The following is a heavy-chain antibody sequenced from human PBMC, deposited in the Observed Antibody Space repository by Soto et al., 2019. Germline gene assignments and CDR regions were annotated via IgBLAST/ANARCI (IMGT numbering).Heavy chain of an antibody. D-gene: IGHD3-3*01. J-gene: IGHJ6*02. CDR2: ISGSGGST. CDR1: GFTFSSYA. Sequence: EVQLLESGGGLVQPGGSLRLSCAASGFTFSSYAMSWVRRAPGKGLEWVSGISGSGGSTYYADSVKGRFTISRDNSKNTLYLQMNSLRAEDTAVYYCAKATYDFWSGSYYYYYGMDVWDQGTTVTVSS. CDR3: AKATYDFWSGSYYYYYGMDV. V-gene: IGHV3-23*01.